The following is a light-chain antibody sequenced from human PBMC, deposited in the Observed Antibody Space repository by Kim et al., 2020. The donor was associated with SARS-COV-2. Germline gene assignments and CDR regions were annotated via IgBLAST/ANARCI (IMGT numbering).Light chain of an antibody. CDR2: DAS. Sequence: DIQMTQSPSSLSASVGDRVTIACRASQDIRRDLAWYQQKPGKAPKRLIYDASSLQSGVPSRFSGSGSGTEFTLTISSLQPEDFGTYYCLQHNNYPPLTLGGGTKVDIK. CDR1: QDIRRD. CDR3: LQHNNYPPLT. V-gene: IGKV1-17*01. J-gene: IGKJ4*01.